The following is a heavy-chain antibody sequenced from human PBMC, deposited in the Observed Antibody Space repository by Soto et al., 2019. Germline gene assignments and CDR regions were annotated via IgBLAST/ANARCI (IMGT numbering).Heavy chain of an antibody. D-gene: IGHD6-13*01. CDR1: GFTFSSYA. V-gene: IGHV3-23*01. CDR2: ISGSGGST. Sequence: PGGSLRLSCAASGFTFSSYAMSWVRQAPGKGLEWVSAISGSGGSTSYADSVKGRFTISRDNAKNTLYLQMNSLRAEDTAVYYCAGPGYRSSWYNWFDPWGQGTLVTVSS. CDR3: AGPGYRSSWYNWFDP. J-gene: IGHJ5*02.